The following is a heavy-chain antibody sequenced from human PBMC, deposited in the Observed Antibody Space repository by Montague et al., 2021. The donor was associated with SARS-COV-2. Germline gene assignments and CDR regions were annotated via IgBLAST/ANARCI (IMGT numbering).Heavy chain of an antibody. D-gene: IGHD1-1*01. J-gene: IGHJ6*02. CDR3: TSGREGNYNVMDV. V-gene: IGHV6-1*01. Sequence: RAISGDSVSSNSVAWSWIRQSPSRGLEWLGRTYYRSKWYSDYAPSVRGRLTVNPDASRNEFSLELNYVTPEDTAIYYCTSGREGNYNVMDVWGQGTTVTVSS. CDR1: GDSVSSNSVA. CDR2: TYYRSKWYS.